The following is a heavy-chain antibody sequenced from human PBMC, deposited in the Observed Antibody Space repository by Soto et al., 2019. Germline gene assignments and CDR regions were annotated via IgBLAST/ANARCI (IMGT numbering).Heavy chain of an antibody. CDR3: ARLRYYGMDV. V-gene: IGHV3-48*02. Sequence: EVQLVESGGGLVQPGGSLRLSCGASQFTFSTFDMNWVRQAPGKGLEWISYIRSGRRTISYSDSVKGRFTISRDNAKNSLYLQMNSLRDEDTAVYYCARLRYYGMDVWGQGTTVTVSS. CDR2: IRSGRRTI. D-gene: IGHD2-15*01. CDR1: QFTFSTFD. J-gene: IGHJ6*02.